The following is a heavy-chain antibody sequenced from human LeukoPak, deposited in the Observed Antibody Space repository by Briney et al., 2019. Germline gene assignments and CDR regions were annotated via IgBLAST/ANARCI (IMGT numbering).Heavy chain of an antibody. CDR3: AKAIPTSCQDVLHWHLDL. CDR2: IYPAGFT. J-gene: IGHJ2*01. D-gene: IGHD5/OR15-5a*01. V-gene: IGHV4-61*02. CDR1: GAPVNTGPNF. Sequence: SETLSLTCSVSGAPVNTGPNFWTWVRQPAGTGLEWIGRIYPAGFTDYNPSLKSRVAISLDQSTNQVSLQVTSVTAADTATYYCAKAIPTSCQDVLHWHLDLWGRGTLVIVSS.